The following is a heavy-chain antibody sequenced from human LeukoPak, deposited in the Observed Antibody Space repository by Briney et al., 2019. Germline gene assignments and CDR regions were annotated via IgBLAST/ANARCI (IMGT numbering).Heavy chain of an antibody. D-gene: IGHD3-3*02. CDR2: IYSDGTT. J-gene: IGHJ4*02. V-gene: IGHV3-53*01. CDR1: GFSVSNNY. CDR3: ARGDTFMAKSGKYFAY. Sequence: PGGSLKLPCAAPGFSVSNNYVTRVRQAPGKGLEWLAVIYSDGTTYYADSVKGRFTTSKDNSKNTVYLQMNSLRVEDTAVYYCARGDTFMAKSGKYFAYWGQGTLVTVSS.